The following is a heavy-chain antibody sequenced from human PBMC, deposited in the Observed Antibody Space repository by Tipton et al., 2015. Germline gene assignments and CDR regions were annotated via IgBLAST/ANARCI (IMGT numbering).Heavy chain of an antibody. V-gene: IGHV3-23*01. CDR2: ISGGGGST. CDR3: AKGVAYYYAMDV. D-gene: IGHD2-15*01. J-gene: IGHJ6*02. CDR1: GFTFNIYA. Sequence: SLRLSCAASGFTFNIYAMTWVRQAPGKGLEWVSGISGGGGSTYYADSVNGRFTISRDNSNNTLYLQMNTLRAEDTAVYYCAKGVAYYYAMDVWGQGTTVTVSS.